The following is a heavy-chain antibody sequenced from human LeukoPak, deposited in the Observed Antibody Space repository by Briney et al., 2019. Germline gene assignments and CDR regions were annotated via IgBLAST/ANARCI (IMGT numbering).Heavy chain of an antibody. D-gene: IGHD6-19*01. Sequence: SETLSLTCTVSGGSISSYYWSWIRQPPGKGLEWIGYIYYSGSTNYNPSLKSRVTISVDTSKNQFDLKLSSVTAADTAVYYCASAVAGTFFDYWGQGTLVTVSS. CDR3: ASAVAGTFFDY. V-gene: IGHV4-59*01. CDR2: IYYSGST. CDR1: GGSISSYY. J-gene: IGHJ4*02.